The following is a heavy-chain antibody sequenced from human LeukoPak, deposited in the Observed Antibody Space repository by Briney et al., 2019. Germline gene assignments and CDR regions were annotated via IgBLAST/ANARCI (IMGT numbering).Heavy chain of an antibody. CDR2: ISSSSSYI. V-gene: IGHV3-21*01. CDR3: ARGINYGGYYFDY. J-gene: IGHJ4*02. CDR1: GFTVSSNY. D-gene: IGHD4-11*01. Sequence: GGSLRLSCAASGFTVSSNYMSWVRQAPGKGLEWVSSISSSSSYIYYADSVKGRFTISRDNAKNSLYLQMNSLRAEDTAVYYCARGINYGGYYFDYWGQGTLVTVSS.